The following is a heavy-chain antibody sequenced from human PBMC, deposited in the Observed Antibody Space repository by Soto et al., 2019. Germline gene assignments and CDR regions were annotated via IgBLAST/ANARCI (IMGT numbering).Heavy chain of an antibody. V-gene: IGHV1-3*01. CDR1: GYTFNKYP. CDR2: INAANGDT. Sequence: ASVKVSCKASGYTFNKYPMHWVRQAPGQGLEWMGWINAANGDTGYSQKFQGRVTLTRDTSASTAYMELSSLRSEDTAVYYCARKDYYGSGIYYFDYWGQGTLVTVS. J-gene: IGHJ4*02. CDR3: ARKDYYGSGIYYFDY. D-gene: IGHD3-10*01.